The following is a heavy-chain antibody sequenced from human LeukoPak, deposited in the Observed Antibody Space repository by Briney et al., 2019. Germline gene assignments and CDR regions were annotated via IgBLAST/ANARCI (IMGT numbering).Heavy chain of an antibody. CDR3: ARGVRVRGVILNYYYYYMDV. D-gene: IGHD3-10*01. J-gene: IGHJ6*03. Sequence: ASVKVSCKASGYTFTSYYMHWVRQAPGQGLEWMGIINPSGGSTSYAQKFQGRVTMTRDTSTSTVYMELSSLRSEDTAVYYCARGVRVRGVILNYYYYYMDVWGKGTTVTISS. CDR2: INPSGGST. CDR1: GYTFTSYY. V-gene: IGHV1-46*01.